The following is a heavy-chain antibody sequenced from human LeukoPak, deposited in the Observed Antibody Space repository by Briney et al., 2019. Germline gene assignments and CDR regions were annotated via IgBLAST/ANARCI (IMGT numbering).Heavy chain of an antibody. V-gene: IGHV3-23*01. J-gene: IGHJ5*02. CDR3: AKDGGFDFWSGYNWFDP. Sequence: GGSLRLSCAASGFTFSSYAMSWVRQAPGKGLEGVSAISGSGGSTYYADSVKGRFTISRDNSKNTLYLQMNSLRAEDTAVYYCAKDGGFDFWSGYNWFDPWGQGTLVTVSS. CDR2: ISGSGGST. CDR1: GFTFSSYA. D-gene: IGHD3-3*01.